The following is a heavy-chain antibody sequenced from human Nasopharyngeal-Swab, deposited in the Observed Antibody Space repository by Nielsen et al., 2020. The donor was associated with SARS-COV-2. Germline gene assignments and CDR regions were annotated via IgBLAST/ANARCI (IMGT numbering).Heavy chain of an antibody. Sequence: PGKGLEWIGYMYYSGTTNSIPSLKRRVTMSVDTSKNQFSLKLTSVTAADTAVYYCARRTYDSLNSYWYFDLWGRGTLVTVSS. J-gene: IGHJ2*01. V-gene: IGHV4-59*13. D-gene: IGHD2/OR15-2a*01. CDR2: MYYSGTT. CDR3: ARRTYDSLNSYWYFDL.